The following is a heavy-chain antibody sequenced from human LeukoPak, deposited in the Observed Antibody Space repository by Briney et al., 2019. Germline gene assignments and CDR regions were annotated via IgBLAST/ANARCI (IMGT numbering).Heavy chain of an antibody. CDR2: TSGSGGGT. V-gene: IGHV3-23*01. D-gene: IGHD3-3*02. CDR1: GFTFNNNA. Sequence: PTGGSLRLSCAVSGFTFNNNAMSWVRQAPGKGVEWVSTTSGSGGGTYYADSVKGRFTISRDNSKNTVYLQMNSLRAEDTAVYYCAKDHFLGWGQGTLVTVSS. J-gene: IGHJ4*02. CDR3: AKDHFLG.